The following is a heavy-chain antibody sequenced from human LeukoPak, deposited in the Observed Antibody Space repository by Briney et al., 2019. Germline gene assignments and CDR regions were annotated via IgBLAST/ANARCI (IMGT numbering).Heavy chain of an antibody. D-gene: IGHD3-10*01. V-gene: IGHV4-39*07. CDR1: GGSISSSSYY. J-gene: IGHJ4*02. Sequence: SETLSLTCTVSGGSISSSSYYWGWIRQPPGKGLEWIGSIYYSGSTYYNPSLKSRVTISVDTSKNQFSLKVHSVTAADTAVYYCVRFPSYGSGSYYSEDWGQGTLVTVSS. CDR3: VRFPSYGSGSYYSED. CDR2: IYYSGST.